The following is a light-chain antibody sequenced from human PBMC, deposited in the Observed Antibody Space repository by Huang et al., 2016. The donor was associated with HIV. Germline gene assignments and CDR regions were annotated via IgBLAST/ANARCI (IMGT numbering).Light chain of an antibody. CDR1: QNINTH. CDR2: DAS. CDR3: QQRVNGLT. Sequence: EIVLTQSPATLSFFPGKRVSLSCRASQNINTHLAWYQKRPGQPPRVLIYDASSRVPGVTARFSGSGSGTDFTLTISSLESEDFATYCFQQRVNGLTFGGGTKV. V-gene: IGKV3-11*01. J-gene: IGKJ4*01.